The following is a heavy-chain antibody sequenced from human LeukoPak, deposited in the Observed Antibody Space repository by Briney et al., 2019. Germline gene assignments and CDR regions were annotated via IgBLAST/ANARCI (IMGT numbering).Heavy chain of an antibody. Sequence: SETLSLTCTVSGGSVSSGTYYWSWIRQPPGKGLEWIGYIYYTGSNNYNPSLKSRPTITVDTSKNQFSLKLSSVSAADTAVYYCARRGGSGRSFDYWGQGTLVTVSS. J-gene: IGHJ4*02. D-gene: IGHD3-10*01. CDR1: GGSVSSGTYY. CDR3: ARRGGSGRSFDY. V-gene: IGHV4-61*01. CDR2: IYYTGSN.